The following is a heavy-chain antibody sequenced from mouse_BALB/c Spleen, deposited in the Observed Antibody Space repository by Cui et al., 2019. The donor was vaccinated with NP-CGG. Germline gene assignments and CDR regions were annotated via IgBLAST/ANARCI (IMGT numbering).Heavy chain of an antibody. CDR3: ARYDYYGSSYFDY. D-gene: IGHD1-1*01. CDR2: IDPNSGGT. J-gene: IGHJ2*01. V-gene: IGHV1-72*01. CDR1: GYTFTSYF. Sequence: QVQLQQPGAELVKPGASVKLSCKASGYTFTSYFMHWVKQRPGRGLEWIGRIDPNSGGTKYNEKFKSKATLTVDKPSSTAYMQVSSLTSEDSAVYYCARYDYYGSSYFDYWGQGTTLTVSS.